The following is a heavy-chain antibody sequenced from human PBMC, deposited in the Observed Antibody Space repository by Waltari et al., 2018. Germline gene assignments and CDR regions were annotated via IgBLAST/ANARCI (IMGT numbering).Heavy chain of an antibody. CDR2: IYPSGST. CDR3: ARDGGLLRPFDL. V-gene: IGHV4-4*07. Sequence: QVQLQESGPGLVKPSETLSLTCTVSGGSVSSYFWGWLRQPAGKGLEWIGRIYPSGSTNYNSSLNSRVTISVDKSKNQFSLKLTSVTAADAAVYFCARDGGLLRPFDLWGRGTLVTVSS. D-gene: IGHD3-22*01. J-gene: IGHJ2*01. CDR1: GGSVSSYF.